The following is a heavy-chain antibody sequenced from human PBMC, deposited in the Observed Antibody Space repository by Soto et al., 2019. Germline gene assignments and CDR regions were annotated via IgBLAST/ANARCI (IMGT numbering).Heavy chain of an antibody. CDR1: GFSLSASGVG. J-gene: IGHJ5*02. CDR2: IYWDDNK. CDR3: AHRNTCSGNTCYSFSYNWFDP. Sequence: SGPTLVNPTQTLTLTCTFSGFSLSASGVGVGWIRQAPGKALEWLALIYWDDNKRYSRSLKSRLTITKDTSKNQVVLTMTNMDPVDTATYYCAHRNTCSGNTCYSFSYNWFDPWGQGTQVTVSS. D-gene: IGHD2-15*01. V-gene: IGHV2-5*02.